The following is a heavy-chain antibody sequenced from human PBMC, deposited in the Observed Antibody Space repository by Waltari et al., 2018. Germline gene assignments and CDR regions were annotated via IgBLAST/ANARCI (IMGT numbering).Heavy chain of an antibody. CDR3: ARQSSGLPYYDFWSGHPRPHWFDP. J-gene: IGHJ5*02. D-gene: IGHD3-3*01. V-gene: IGHV5-51*01. CDR1: GYSFTSYW. Sequence: EVQLVQSGAEVKKPGESLKISCKGSGYSFTSYWIGWVRQMPGKGLEWMGSIYPGDSDTRYSPSFQGQVTIAAHKSISTAYLQWSSLKASDTAMYYCARQSSGLPYYDFWSGHPRPHWFDPWGQGTLVTVSS. CDR2: IYPGDSDT.